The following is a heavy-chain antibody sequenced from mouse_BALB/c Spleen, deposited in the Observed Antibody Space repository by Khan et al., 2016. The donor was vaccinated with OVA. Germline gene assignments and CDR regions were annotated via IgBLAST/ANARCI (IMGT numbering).Heavy chain of an antibody. CDR3: TRDRIDY. J-gene: IGHJ2*01. V-gene: IGHV1-7*01. CDR1: GYTFTTYW. Sequence: QVQLQQSGAELAKPGASVKMSCKASGYTFTTYWMHWVKQRPGQGLEWIGNINPTSGYTDYNDKFKDRATLSADKSSSTAYMQLNSLTSEDSAVYYCTRDRIDYWGQGTTLTVSS. CDR2: INPTSGYT.